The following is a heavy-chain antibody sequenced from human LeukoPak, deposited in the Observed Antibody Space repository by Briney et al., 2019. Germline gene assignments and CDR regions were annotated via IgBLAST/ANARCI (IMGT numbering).Heavy chain of an antibody. V-gene: IGHV3-23*01. D-gene: IGHD2-15*01. CDR3: AKGYCSGGSCPDYNYYMEV. Sequence: TGGSLRLSCVASGFTFRNYAMSWVRRAPRKGLGRGSAISGSGGSTYYAVVVKGRFTISRDNSKNTLYLQMGSQMVEDTAVYHCAKGYCSGGSCPDYNYYMEVWGKGTTVPVSS. J-gene: IGHJ6*03. CDR1: GFTFRNYA. CDR2: ISGSGGST.